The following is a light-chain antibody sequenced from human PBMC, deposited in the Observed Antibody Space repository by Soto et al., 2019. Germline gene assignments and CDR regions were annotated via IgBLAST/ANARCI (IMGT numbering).Light chain of an antibody. CDR2: DAS. CDR3: QQRSNWPRGT. V-gene: IGKV3-11*01. CDR1: QSVSSY. Sequence: EIVLTQSPATLSLSPGERATLSCRASQSVSSYLAWYQQKPGQAPRLLIYDASNRATGIPARLSGSGSGTDFTLTISSLEPEDFAVYYCQQRSNWPRGTFGQGTKVDIK. J-gene: IGKJ1*01.